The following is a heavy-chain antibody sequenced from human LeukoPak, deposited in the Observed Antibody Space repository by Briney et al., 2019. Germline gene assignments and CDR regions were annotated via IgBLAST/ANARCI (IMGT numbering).Heavy chain of an antibody. CDR1: GYTFTSYD. V-gene: IGHV1-69*13. CDR3: ARDQAGYYYGSGSYFSWIY. J-gene: IGHJ4*02. Sequence: SVKVSCKASGYTFTSYDINWVRQAPGQGLEWMGGIIPIFGTANYAQKFQGRVTITADESTSTAYMELSSLRSEDTAVYYCARDQAGYYYGSGSYFSWIYWGQGTLVTVSS. CDR2: IIPIFGTA. D-gene: IGHD3-10*01.